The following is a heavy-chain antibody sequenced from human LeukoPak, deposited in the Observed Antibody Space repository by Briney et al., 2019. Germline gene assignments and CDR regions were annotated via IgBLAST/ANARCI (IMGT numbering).Heavy chain of an antibody. CDR1: GYTFTGYY. V-gene: IGHV1-2*02. CDR2: INPNSGGT. Sequence: ASVKVSCKASGYTFTGYYMHWVRQAPGQGLEWMGWINPNSGGTNYAQKFQGRVTMTRDTSISTPYMELSRLRSDDTAVYYCARDHRVLGYCSGGSCSLGFWGQGTLVTVSS. D-gene: IGHD2-15*01. J-gene: IGHJ4*02. CDR3: ARDHRVLGYCSGGSCSLGF.